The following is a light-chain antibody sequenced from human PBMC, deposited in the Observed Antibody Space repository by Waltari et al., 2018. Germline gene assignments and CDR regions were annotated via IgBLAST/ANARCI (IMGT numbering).Light chain of an antibody. V-gene: IGKV1-39*01. J-gene: IGKJ1*01. CDR1: QSISSY. Sequence: DIQMTQSPSSLSASVGDRLTITCRASQSISSYLNWYQQKPGRAPNLLIYAASTLHSGVPSRFSGSGSGTDFTLTISSLQPEDFATYYCQQYNSYWTFGQGTKVEIK. CDR2: AAS. CDR3: QQYNSYWT.